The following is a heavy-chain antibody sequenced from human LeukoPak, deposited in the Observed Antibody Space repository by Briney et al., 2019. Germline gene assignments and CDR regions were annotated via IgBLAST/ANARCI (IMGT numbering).Heavy chain of an antibody. V-gene: IGHV4-59*01. CDR2: IYYSGST. CDR1: GGSIGSYY. Sequence: SETMSLTCTVEGGSIGSYYWRWIRQLSRNLLEWIGYIYYSGSTNYNPSLKSRVTISVDTSKNQFSLKLSSVTAADTAVYYCARERTIIGNAFDIWGQGTMVTVSS. D-gene: IGHD3-3*01. CDR3: ARERTIIGNAFDI. J-gene: IGHJ3*02.